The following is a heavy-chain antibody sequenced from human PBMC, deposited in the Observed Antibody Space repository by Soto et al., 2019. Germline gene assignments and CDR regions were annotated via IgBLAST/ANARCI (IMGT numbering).Heavy chain of an antibody. CDR1: GFTFSDYY. D-gene: IGHD3-10*01. V-gene: IGHV3-11*06. Sequence: QAQLVESGGDLVKPGGSLRLSCAASGFTFSDYYMTWIRQAPGRGLEWISYISNSGTYTNYADSVKGRFTISRDNAKNSLYLRMTGLRAEDTAVYYCVRGRGGDWGQGTLVTVSS. CDR2: ISNSGTYT. CDR3: VRGRGGD. J-gene: IGHJ4*02.